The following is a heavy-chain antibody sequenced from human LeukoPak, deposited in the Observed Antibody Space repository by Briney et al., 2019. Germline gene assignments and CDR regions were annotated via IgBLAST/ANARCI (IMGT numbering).Heavy chain of an antibody. Sequence: ASVKVSCKASGYTFTSYGISWVRQAPGQALEWMAWMSAYNGNTNYAQKLQGRVTMTTDTSTSTAYMELRSLRSDDTAVYYCARDGVVVAGHYWYFDLWGRGTLVTVSS. J-gene: IGHJ2*01. D-gene: IGHD6-19*01. V-gene: IGHV1-18*01. CDR1: GYTFTSYG. CDR2: MSAYNGNT. CDR3: ARDGVVVAGHYWYFDL.